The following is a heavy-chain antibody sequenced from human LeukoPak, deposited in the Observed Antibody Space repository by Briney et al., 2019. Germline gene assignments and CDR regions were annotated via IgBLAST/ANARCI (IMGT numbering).Heavy chain of an antibody. D-gene: IGHD3-10*01. J-gene: IGHJ6*02. V-gene: IGHV3-53*01. CDR2: IHSGGST. CDR3: ARDITPTGRSYYYYGMDV. CDR1: GFTVSSNY. Sequence: PGGSLRLSCAASGFTVSSNYMSWVRQAPGKGLEWVSVIHSGGSTYYADSVKGRFTISRDNSKNTLYLQMNSLRAEDTAVYYCARDITPTGRSYYYYGMDVWGQGTAVTVSS.